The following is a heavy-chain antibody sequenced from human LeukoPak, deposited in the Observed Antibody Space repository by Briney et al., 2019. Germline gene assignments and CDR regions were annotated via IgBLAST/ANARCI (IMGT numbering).Heavy chain of an antibody. CDR3: AKHLTNAFYDMIWFDP. D-gene: IGHD2/OR15-2a*01. J-gene: IGHJ5*02. CDR2: VFDSGST. Sequence: SETLSLTCSVSGGSINNHYWSWIRQTPGKGLEWIGYVFDSGSTNYNPSVKSRVTISADTSRNQFSLRLSSVTAADTAVYYCAKHLTNAFYDMIWFDPWGQGILVTVSS. V-gene: IGHV4-59*11. CDR1: GGSINNHY.